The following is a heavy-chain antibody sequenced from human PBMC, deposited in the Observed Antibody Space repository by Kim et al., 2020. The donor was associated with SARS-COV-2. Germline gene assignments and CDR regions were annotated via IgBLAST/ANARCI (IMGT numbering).Heavy chain of an antibody. J-gene: IGHJ4*02. D-gene: IGHD3-10*01. Sequence: SETLSLTCAVYGVSFSGYYLNWIRQPPGKGLEWIGEINHSGGTNYNPSLKSRVTISVDTSKNQFSLKLSTVTAADTAVYYCARGKGWNGAVVLWLGKTYYLDYRRQGTLVTVSA. CDR1: GVSFSGYY. CDR3: ARGKGWNGAVVLWLGKTYYLDY. V-gene: IGHV4-34*01. CDR2: INHSGGT.